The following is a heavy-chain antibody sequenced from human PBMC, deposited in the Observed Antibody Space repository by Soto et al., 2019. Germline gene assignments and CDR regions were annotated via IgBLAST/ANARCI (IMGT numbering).Heavy chain of an antibody. Sequence: QVQLVQSGDEVRKPGSSVKVSCKASGYIFVNYGIAWVRQAPGQGLEWMGWIRPYSGNTHYASKVQGRLTMTTDTSTCTAYMDLLSLTSDYTAVYYCAMVDNYVTPTPQDVWGQGTTVTVSS. D-gene: IGHD3-16*01. CDR1: GYIFVNYG. J-gene: IGHJ6*02. CDR3: AMVDNYVTPTPQDV. CDR2: IRPYSGNT. V-gene: IGHV1-18*01.